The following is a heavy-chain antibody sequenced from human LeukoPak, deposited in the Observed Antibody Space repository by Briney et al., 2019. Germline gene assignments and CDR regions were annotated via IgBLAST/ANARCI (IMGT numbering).Heavy chain of an antibody. CDR1: EDSVSSNSVA. CDR3: ARWDHGSGRFQN. J-gene: IGHJ1*01. CDR2: ASYKSEWYF. D-gene: IGHD6-19*01. V-gene: IGHV6-1*01. Sequence: PSQTLSLTCAISEDSVSSNSVAWNWVRQSPSRGLEWLGRASYKSEWYFNYAVSVKSRITINADTSKNQFSLRLNSVTPEDTAVYYCARWDHGSGRFQNWGQGTLVTVSS.